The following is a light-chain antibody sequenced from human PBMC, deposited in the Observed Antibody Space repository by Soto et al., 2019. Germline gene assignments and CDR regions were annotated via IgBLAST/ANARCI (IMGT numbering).Light chain of an antibody. V-gene: IGKV3-15*01. Sequence: EIVMTQSPATLSVSPGERATLSCRASQSVSSDLAWYQQKPGQAPRLLIQGASTRATGIPARFSGSGSGTEFTLTISILQSEDFAVYYCQQYNNWPRLTFGGGTKVEIK. CDR2: GAS. CDR1: QSVSSD. J-gene: IGKJ4*01. CDR3: QQYNNWPRLT.